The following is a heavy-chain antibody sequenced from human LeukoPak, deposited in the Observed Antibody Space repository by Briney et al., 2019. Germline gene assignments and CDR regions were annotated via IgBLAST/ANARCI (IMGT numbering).Heavy chain of an antibody. CDR1: GYSISSGYY. CDR3: VVSSGYYYLDY. J-gene: IGHJ4*02. V-gene: IGHV4-38-2*01. CDR2: IYHSVAT. Sequence: SETLSLTCAVSGYSISSGYYWGWIRQPPGKGLEWIGSIYHSVATYYNPSLKSRLTISVNTSKNQFSLKLSSVTAADTALYYCVVSSGYYYLDYWGQGAQVTVSS. D-gene: IGHD3-22*01.